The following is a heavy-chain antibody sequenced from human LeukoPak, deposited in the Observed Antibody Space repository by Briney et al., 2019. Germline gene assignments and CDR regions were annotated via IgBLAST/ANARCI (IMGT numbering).Heavy chain of an antibody. D-gene: IGHD3-22*01. CDR1: X. Sequence: XMSXVXQAXXXXLXWVANIKQDGSEKYYVDSVKGRFTISRDNAKSSLYLQMNSLRAEDTAVYYCARGPRGYDSSGGPWGQGTLVTVSS. CDR2: IKQDGSEK. CDR3: ARGPRGYDSSGGP. J-gene: IGHJ5*02. V-gene: IGHV3-7*01.